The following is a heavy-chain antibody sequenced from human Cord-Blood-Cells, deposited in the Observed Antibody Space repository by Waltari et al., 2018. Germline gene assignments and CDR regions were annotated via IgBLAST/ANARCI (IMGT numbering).Heavy chain of an antibody. CDR3: ARDRPRYCSSTSCYDAFDI. Sequence: QVQLQESGPGLVKPSETLSLTCTASGGSISSYYWRWIRQPAGKGLEWIGRIYTSGSTNYNLSLKSRVTMSVDTSKNQFSLKLSSVTAADTAVYYCARDRPRYCSSTSCYDAFDIWGQGTMVTVSS. V-gene: IGHV4-4*07. CDR1: GGSISSYY. CDR2: IYTSGST. D-gene: IGHD2-2*01. J-gene: IGHJ3*02.